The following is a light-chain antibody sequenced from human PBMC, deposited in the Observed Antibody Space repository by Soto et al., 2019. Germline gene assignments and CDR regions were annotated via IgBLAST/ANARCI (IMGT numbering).Light chain of an antibody. CDR3: QAWDSSTVV. CDR1: KLGNKY. Sequence: SYELTQPPSVSVSPGQTASITCSGHKLGNKYACWYQQKPGQSPVLVIYQDRKRPSGIPERFSGSNSGYTATLTISGTQAMDEADYYCQAWDSSTVVFGGGTKLTVL. J-gene: IGLJ2*01. V-gene: IGLV3-1*01. CDR2: QDR.